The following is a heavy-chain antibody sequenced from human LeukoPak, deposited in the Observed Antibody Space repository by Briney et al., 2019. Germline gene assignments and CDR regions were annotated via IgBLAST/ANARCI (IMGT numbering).Heavy chain of an antibody. CDR2: IYYSGST. V-gene: IGHV4-39*07. CDR3: ARFTYYYHSSGYLPFDY. Sequence: SETLSLTCTVSGGSISSSSYYWGWIRQPPGKGLEWIGSIYYSGSTYYNPSLKSRVTISIDTSKNQFSLKLSSVTAADTAVYYCARFTYYYHSSGYLPFDYWGQGTLVIVSS. CDR1: GGSISSSSYY. J-gene: IGHJ4*02. D-gene: IGHD3-22*01.